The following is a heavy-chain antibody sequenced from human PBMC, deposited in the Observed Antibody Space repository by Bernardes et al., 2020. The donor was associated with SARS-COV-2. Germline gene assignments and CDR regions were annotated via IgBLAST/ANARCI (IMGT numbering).Heavy chain of an antibody. CDR1: GYTFTTYA. J-gene: IGHJ4*02. D-gene: IGHD2-2*01. CDR2: IGTYHGTT. V-gene: IGHV1-18*01. CDR3: ARDVDMEVLPPGMRVPHLDY. Sequence: ASVKVSCKTSGYTFTTYAFSWVRQAPGQGLEWVGWIGTYHGTTKSAPKFQGRLIMTTDTSTNTAYLELRSLRSDDTAVYYCARDVDMEVLPPGMRVPHLDYWGQGTPVTVSS.